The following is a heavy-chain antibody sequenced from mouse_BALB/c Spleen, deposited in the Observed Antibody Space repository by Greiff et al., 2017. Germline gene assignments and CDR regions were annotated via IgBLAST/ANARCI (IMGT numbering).Heavy chain of an antibody. D-gene: IGHD4-1*01. V-gene: IGHV2-6-7*01. J-gene: IGHJ4*01. Sequence: QVHVKQSGPGLVAPSQSLSITCTVSGFSLTGYGVNWVRQPPGKGLEWLGMIWGDGSTDYNSALKSRLSISKDNSKSQVFLKMNSLQTDDTARYYCARAWAEGYYAMDYWGQGTSVTVSS. CDR1: GFSLTGYG. CDR2: IWGDGST. CDR3: ARAWAEGYYAMDY.